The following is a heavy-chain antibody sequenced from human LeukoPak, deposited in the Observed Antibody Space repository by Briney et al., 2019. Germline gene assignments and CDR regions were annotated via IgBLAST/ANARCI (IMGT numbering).Heavy chain of an antibody. V-gene: IGHV3-53*04. CDR1: GFSVSNTY. D-gene: IGHD6-6*01. CDR2: IYSGDSGVST. J-gene: IGHJ6*02. CDR3: ARSAARLRYYYAMDV. Sequence: GGSLRLSCAASGFSVSNTYMSWVRQAPAKGLEWVSVIYSGDSGVSTYYADSVKGRFTISRHNSKNTLYLQMSSLRAEDTAVYFCARSAARLRYYYAMDVWGQGTTVTVCS.